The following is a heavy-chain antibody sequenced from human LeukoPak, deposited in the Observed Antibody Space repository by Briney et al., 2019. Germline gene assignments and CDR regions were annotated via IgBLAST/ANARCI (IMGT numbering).Heavy chain of an antibody. CDR3: ATDRDATWVKRFDY. Sequence: KPGGSLRLSCAASGFTFSSYSMNWVRQAPGKGLEWVSSISSSSSYIYYADSVKGRFTISRDNAKNSLYLQMNSLRAEDTAVYYCATDRDATWVKRFDYWGQGILVTVSS. CDR1: GFTFSSYS. V-gene: IGHV3-21*01. D-gene: IGHD1-1*01. J-gene: IGHJ4*02. CDR2: ISSSSSYI.